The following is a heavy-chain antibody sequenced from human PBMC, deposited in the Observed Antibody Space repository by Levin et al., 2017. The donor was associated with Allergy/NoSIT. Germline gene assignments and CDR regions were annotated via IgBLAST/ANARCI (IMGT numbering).Heavy chain of an antibody. V-gene: IGHV4-61*01. D-gene: IGHD3-10*01. CDR2: ISYSGMT. Sequence: SETLSLTCTVTGVSVSSGGSASSGNSYWSWIRQSPGKGLEWIGYISYSGMTNYNPSLKSRATISLDTSKSQFSLKLTSVTAADTAVYYCARDIYMVRGVVDAFDIWGQGTAVTVSS. CDR1: GVSVSSGGSASSGNSY. J-gene: IGHJ3*02. CDR3: ARDIYMVRGVVDAFDI.